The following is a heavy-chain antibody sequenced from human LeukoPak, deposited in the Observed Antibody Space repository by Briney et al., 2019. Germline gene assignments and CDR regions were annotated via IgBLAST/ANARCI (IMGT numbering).Heavy chain of an antibody. CDR3: ARGKSRYSSGWTLGY. D-gene: IGHD6-19*01. V-gene: IGHV4-34*01. CDR2: INHSGST. Sequence: PGGSLRLSCEASGFTFSNYAMSWVRQAPGKGLEWIGEINHSGSTNYNPSLKSRVTISVDTSKNQFSLKLSSVTAADTAVYYCARGKSRYSSGWTLGYWGQGTLVTVSS. J-gene: IGHJ4*02. CDR1: GFTFSNYA.